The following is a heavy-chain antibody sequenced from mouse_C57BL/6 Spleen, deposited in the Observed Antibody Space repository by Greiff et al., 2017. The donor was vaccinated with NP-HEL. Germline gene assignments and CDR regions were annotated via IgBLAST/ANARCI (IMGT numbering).Heavy chain of an antibody. CDR2: IDPSDSYT. CDR1: GYTFTSYW. D-gene: IGHD2-5*01. Sequence: VKLQQPGAELVRPGTSVKLSCKASGYTFTSYWMHWVKQRPGQGLEWIGVIDPSDSYTNYNQKFKGKATLTVDTSSSTAYMQLSSLTSEDSAVYYCANSKKDAMDYWGQGTSVTVSS. V-gene: IGHV1-59*01. J-gene: IGHJ4*01. CDR3: ANSKKDAMDY.